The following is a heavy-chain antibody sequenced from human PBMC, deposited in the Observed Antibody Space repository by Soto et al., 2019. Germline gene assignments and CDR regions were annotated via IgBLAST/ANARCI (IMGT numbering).Heavy chain of an antibody. V-gene: IGHV3-53*01. Sequence: LRLSCAASGFTVSDNYITWVRQAPGRGLEWVSLLYSGGRIYYADSVKGRFTISRDTSKKTLYLQMNSLRTEDTAVYYCARSDPGYAYGLNVWGQGTTVTVSS. D-gene: IGHD5-18*01. CDR2: LYSGGRI. CDR1: GFTVSDNY. J-gene: IGHJ6*02. CDR3: ARSDPGYAYGLNV.